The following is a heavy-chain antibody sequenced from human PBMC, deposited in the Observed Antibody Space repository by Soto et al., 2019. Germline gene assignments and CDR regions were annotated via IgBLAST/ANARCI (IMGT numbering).Heavy chain of an antibody. Sequence: PGGSLRLSCAASGFTFSSYAMHWVRQAPGKGLEWVAVISYDGSNKYYADSVKGRFTISRDNSKNTLYLQMNSLRAEDTAVYYCARDSRDDISHGMDVWGQGTTVTVSS. V-gene: IGHV3-30-3*01. CDR2: ISYDGSNK. CDR1: GFTFSSYA. CDR3: ARDSRDDISHGMDV. J-gene: IGHJ6*02. D-gene: IGHD3-9*01.